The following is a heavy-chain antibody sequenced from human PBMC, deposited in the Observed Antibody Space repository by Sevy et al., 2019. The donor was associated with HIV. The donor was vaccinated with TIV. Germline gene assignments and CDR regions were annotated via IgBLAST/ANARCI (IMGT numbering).Heavy chain of an antibody. CDR1: GFDFFNVW. CDR2: IKSETDGGTR. CDR3: ATEYLGFFEASSRYLLPYFDS. J-gene: IGHJ4*02. D-gene: IGHD5-12*01. V-gene: IGHV3-15*01. Sequence: GGFLRLSCSASGFDFFNVWMTWVRQAPGKGLEWVGRIKSETDGGTREYAAAVKGRFTISRDDSKDTLYLQMNSLKTEDTAVYYCATEYLGFFEASSRYLLPYFDSWGQGTLVTVSS.